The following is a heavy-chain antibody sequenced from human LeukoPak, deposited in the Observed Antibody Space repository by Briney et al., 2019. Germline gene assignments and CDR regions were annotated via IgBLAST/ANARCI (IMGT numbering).Heavy chain of an antibody. Sequence: KCSETLSLTCTVSGGSISSYYWSWIRQPPGQGMGWDGYIYYSGSTNYNPSPKRRVPVSVATAKNKFPLTLSSVTVADTAVYYCARMTDHYDILPGVDYGGQGTLVTVSS. V-gene: IGHV4-59*01. CDR3: ARMTDHYDILPGVDY. J-gene: IGHJ4*02. CDR2: IYYSGST. CDR1: GGSISSYY. D-gene: IGHD3-9*01.